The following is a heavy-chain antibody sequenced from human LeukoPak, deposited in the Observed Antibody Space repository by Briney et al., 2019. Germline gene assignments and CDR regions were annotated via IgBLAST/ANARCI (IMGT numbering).Heavy chain of an antibody. V-gene: IGHV1-2*02. CDR1: GYTFTGYY. D-gene: IGHD3-10*01. CDR2: INPNSGGT. CDR3: AREDSITMVRGVITNWFDP. Sequence: ASVKVSCKASGYTFTGYYMHWVRQAPGQGLEWMGWINPNSGGTNYAQKFQGRVTMTRDTSISTAYMELSRLRSDDTAVYYCAREDSITMVRGVITNWFDPWGQGTLVTVSS. J-gene: IGHJ5*02.